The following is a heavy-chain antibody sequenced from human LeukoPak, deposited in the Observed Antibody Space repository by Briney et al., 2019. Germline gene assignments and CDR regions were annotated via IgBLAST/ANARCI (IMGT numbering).Heavy chain of an antibody. V-gene: IGHV1-2*02. Sequence: ASVKVSCKASGYTFTGYYMHWVRQAPGQGLEWMGWINPNSGGTNYAQKFQGRVTMTRDTSISTAYMELSRLRADDTAVYYCARLDCSGGSCYSPRSGSIDYWGQGTLVTVSS. CDR1: GYTFTGYY. J-gene: IGHJ4*02. D-gene: IGHD2-15*01. CDR3: ARLDCSGGSCYSPRSGSIDY. CDR2: INPNSGGT.